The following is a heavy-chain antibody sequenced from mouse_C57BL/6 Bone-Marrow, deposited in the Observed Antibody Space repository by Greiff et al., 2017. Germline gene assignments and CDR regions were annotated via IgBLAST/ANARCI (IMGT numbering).Heavy chain of an antibody. CDR2: IDPENGDT. D-gene: IGHD1-1*01. V-gene: IGHV14-4*01. Sequence: VQLQQSGAELVRPGASVKLSCTASGFNIKDDYMHWVKQRPEQGLEWIGWIDPENGDTEYASKFQGKATITADTSSNTAYLQLSSLTSEDTAVYYYTSITTVAYYAMDYWGQGTSVTVSS. CDR1: GFNIKDDY. J-gene: IGHJ4*01. CDR3: TSITTVAYYAMDY.